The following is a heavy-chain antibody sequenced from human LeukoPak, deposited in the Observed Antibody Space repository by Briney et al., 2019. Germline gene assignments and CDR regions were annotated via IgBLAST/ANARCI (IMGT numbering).Heavy chain of an antibody. V-gene: IGHV4-59*10. J-gene: IGHJ4*02. D-gene: IGHD3-22*01. CDR2: IYTSGST. CDR1: GGSFSGYY. Sequence: SETLSLTCAVYGGSFSGYYWSWIRQPAGKGLEWIGRIYTSGSTNYNPSLKSRVTISVDTSKNQFSLKLSSVTAADTAVYYCARGLYYYDSSGYYPPTYYFDYWGQGTLVTVSS. CDR3: ARGLYYYDSSGYYPPTYYFDY.